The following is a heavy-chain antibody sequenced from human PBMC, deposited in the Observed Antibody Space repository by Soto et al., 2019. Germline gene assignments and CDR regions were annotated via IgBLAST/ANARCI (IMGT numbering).Heavy chain of an antibody. CDR3: AKFGVVPPHDGSHY. CDR2: ISGSGGGT. J-gene: IGHJ4*02. D-gene: IGHD3-22*01. CDR1: GFTFSSYA. Sequence: HPGGSLRLSCAASGFTFSSYAMSWVRQAPGKGLEWVSAISGSGGGTYYADSVKGRFTISRDNSKNTLYLQMNSLRAEDTAVYYCAKFGVVPPHDGSHYWGQGTLVTVSS. V-gene: IGHV3-23*01.